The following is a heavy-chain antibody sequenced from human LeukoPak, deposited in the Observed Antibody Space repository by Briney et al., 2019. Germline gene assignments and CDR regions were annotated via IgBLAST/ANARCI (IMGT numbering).Heavy chain of an antibody. Sequence: PSETLSLTCTVSGGSISSYYWSWIRQPPGKGLEWIGYIYYSGSTNYNPSLKSRVTISVDTSKNQFSLKLSSVTAADTAVYYCARHGRDYYDSSGYYTVGLFDYWGQGTLVTVSS. CDR3: ARHGRDYYDSSGYYTVGLFDY. CDR2: IYYSGST. D-gene: IGHD3-22*01. V-gene: IGHV4-59*08. CDR1: GGSISSYY. J-gene: IGHJ4*02.